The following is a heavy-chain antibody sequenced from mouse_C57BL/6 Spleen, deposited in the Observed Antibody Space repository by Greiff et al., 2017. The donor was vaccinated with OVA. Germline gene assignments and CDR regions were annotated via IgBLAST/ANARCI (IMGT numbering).Heavy chain of an antibody. J-gene: IGHJ4*01. V-gene: IGHV5-16*01. Sequence: DVKLVESEGGLVQPGSSMKLSCTASGFTFSDYYMAWVRQVPEKGLEWVANINYDGSSTYYLDSLKSRFIISRDNAKNILYLQMSSLKSEDTATYYCARETTVVGAGYAMDYWGQGTSVTVSS. CDR2: INYDGSST. CDR1: GFTFSDYY. D-gene: IGHD1-1*01. CDR3: ARETTVVGAGYAMDY.